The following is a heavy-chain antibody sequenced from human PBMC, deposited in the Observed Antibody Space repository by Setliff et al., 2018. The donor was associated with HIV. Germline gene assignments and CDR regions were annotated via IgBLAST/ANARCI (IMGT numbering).Heavy chain of an antibody. CDR2: FDSTGSP. V-gene: IGHV4-61*02. CDR3: ARRIDDSGSFPDKNWFDT. J-gene: IGHJ5*02. D-gene: IGHD3-10*01. CDR1: GDSVSSSPYY. Sequence: PSETLSLTCSVSGDSVSSSPYYWSWIRQPAGKGLEWIGRFDSTGSPDYNPSLKSRVTMSIDTSKNQFSLRLTSVTAADTAVYYCARRIDDSGSFPDKNWFDTWGQGSLVTVSS.